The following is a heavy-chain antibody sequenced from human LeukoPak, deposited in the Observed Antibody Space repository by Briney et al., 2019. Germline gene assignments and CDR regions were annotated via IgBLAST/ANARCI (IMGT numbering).Heavy chain of an antibody. CDR3: ARDPGIAVAGTRGGRYYYYYMDV. CDR1: GDSVSSNSAA. CDR2: TYYRSKWYN. D-gene: IGHD6-19*01. V-gene: IGHV6-1*01. Sequence: SQTLSLTCAISGDSVSSNSAAWNWIRQSPSRGLEWLGRTYYRSKWYNDYAVSVKSRITINPDTSKNQFSLQLNSVTPEDTAVYYCARDPGIAVAGTRGGRYYYYYMDVWGKGTTVTVFS. J-gene: IGHJ6*03.